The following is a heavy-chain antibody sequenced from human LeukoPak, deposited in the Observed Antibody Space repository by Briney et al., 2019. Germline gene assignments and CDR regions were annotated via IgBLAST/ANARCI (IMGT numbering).Heavy chain of an antibody. V-gene: IGHV3-53*01. D-gene: IGHD2-15*01. Sequence: GGSLRLSCAASGFTVSSNYMSWVRQAPGKGLEWLSVIYSGGSTYYSDSVKGRFTISRDNSKNTLYLQMNSLRAEDTAVYYCARGYVCSGGSCLSDYWGQGTLVTVSS. CDR1: GFTVSSNY. J-gene: IGHJ4*02. CDR2: IYSGGST. CDR3: ARGYVCSGGSCLSDY.